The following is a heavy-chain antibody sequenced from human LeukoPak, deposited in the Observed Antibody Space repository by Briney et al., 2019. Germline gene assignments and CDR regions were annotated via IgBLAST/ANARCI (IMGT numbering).Heavy chain of an antibody. D-gene: IGHD3-22*01. CDR3: ARELYYDSSGYSGFDY. CDR2: IYYSGST. Sequence: SETLSLTCTVSGGSISSSSYYWGWIRQPPGKGLEWIGSIYYSGSTNYNPSLKSRVTISVDTSKNQFSLKLSSVTAADTAVYYCARELYYDSSGYSGFDYWGQGTLVTVSS. J-gene: IGHJ4*02. CDR1: GGSISSSSYY. V-gene: IGHV4-39*07.